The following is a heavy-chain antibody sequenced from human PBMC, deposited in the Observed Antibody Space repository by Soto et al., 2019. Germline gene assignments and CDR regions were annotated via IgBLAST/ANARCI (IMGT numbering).Heavy chain of an antibody. CDR3: VKGYWKGDV. CDR1: GFTFSTYA. CDR2: ISGSGGSI. V-gene: IGHV3-23*01. D-gene: IGHD1-1*01. Sequence: EVQLLESGGGLVQPGGSLRLSCAASGFTFSTYAMNWVRQAPGNGLEWVSAISGSGGSIHYADSVKGRFTISRDNSKNTLYLQMNSLRDEDTAVYHCVKGYWKGDVLGHWTTVPVCS. J-gene: IGHJ6*02.